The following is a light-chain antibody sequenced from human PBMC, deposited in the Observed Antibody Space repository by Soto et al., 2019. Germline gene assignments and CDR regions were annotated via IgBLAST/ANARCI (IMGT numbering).Light chain of an antibody. CDR3: QQSYTTPLT. Sequence: QMTQSPSSLSALVGDRVTITCRASQSISNYLNWYQQKPGKAPNLLIYAASSLQSGVPSRFSGSGSGTDFTLTISSLQPEDFATYYCQQSYTTPLTFGGGTKVEI. CDR1: QSISNY. CDR2: AAS. V-gene: IGKV1-39*01. J-gene: IGKJ4*01.